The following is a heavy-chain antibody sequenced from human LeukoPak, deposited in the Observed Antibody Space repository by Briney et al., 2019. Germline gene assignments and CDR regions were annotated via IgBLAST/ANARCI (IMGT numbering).Heavy chain of an antibody. V-gene: IGHV3-23*01. D-gene: IGHD2-2*01. CDR1: GFTFSTYA. CDR2: ISGSGGST. Sequence: GGSLRLSCAASGFTFSTYAMSWVRQAPGKGLEWVSAISGSGGSTYYADSVKGRFTISRDNSKNTLYLQMNSLRAEDTAVYYCAKDVLERFVVVPRHWGQGTLVTVSS. CDR3: AKDVLERFVVVPRH. J-gene: IGHJ4*02.